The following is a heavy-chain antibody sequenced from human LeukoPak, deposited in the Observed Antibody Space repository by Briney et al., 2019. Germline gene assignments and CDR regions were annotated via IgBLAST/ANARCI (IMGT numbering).Heavy chain of an antibody. CDR3: ARERQQPSPTGAFDI. J-gene: IGHJ3*02. D-gene: IGHD6-13*01. CDR1: GGSISSGGYY. Sequence: PSQTLSLTCTVSGGSISSGGYYWSWIRQPPGKGLEWIGYIYHSGSTYYNPPLKSRVTISVDRSKNQFSLKLSSVTAADTAVYYCARERQQPSPTGAFDIWGQGTMVTVSS. CDR2: IYHSGST. V-gene: IGHV4-30-2*01.